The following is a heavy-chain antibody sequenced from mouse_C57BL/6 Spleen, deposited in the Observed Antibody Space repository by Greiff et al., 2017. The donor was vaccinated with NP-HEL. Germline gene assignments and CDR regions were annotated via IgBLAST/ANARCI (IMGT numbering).Heavy chain of an antibody. V-gene: IGHV1-52*01. CDR3: ARSGYDYDAVAY. CDR2: IDPSDSET. D-gene: IGHD2-4*01. Sequence: VQLQQSGAELVRPGSSVKLSCKASGYTFTSYWMHWVKQRPIQGLEWIGNIDPSDSETHYNQKFKDKATLTVDKSSSTAYMQLSSLTSEDSAVYYCARSGYDYDAVAYWGQGTLVTVSA. J-gene: IGHJ3*01. CDR1: GYTFTSYW.